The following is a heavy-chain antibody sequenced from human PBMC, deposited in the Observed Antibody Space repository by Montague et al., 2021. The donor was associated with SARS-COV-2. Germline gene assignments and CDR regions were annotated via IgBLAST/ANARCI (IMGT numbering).Heavy chain of an antibody. J-gene: IGHJ5*02. CDR3: ARAVSVRRAVNWFDP. CDR1: GDSISSDY. CDR2: IYYSGST. Sequence: SETLSLTCTVSGDSISSDYWSWIRQSPGKGLEWIGYIYYSGSTNYNPSLKSRVTISIDTSKNQFSLKLTSVTAADTAVYYCARAVSVRRAVNWFDPWGQGTLVTVSS. V-gene: IGHV4-59*01. D-gene: IGHD3-10*01.